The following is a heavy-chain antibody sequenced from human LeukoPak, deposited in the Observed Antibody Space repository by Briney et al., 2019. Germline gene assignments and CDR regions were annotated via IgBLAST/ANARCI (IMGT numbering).Heavy chain of an antibody. CDR1: GYTFSTLC. Sequence: RRLSCAASGYTFSTLCMNWVRQARRKGREWVSYISTRSGTMHYAESVKGRFTICRDNAQKSLYLQMNSLTAEDTAVYYCAREGSAADDFVYWGEGTLVTVSP. V-gene: IGHV3-48*04. CDR3: AREGSAADDFVY. D-gene: IGHD2-2*01. J-gene: IGHJ4*02. CDR2: ISTRSGTM.